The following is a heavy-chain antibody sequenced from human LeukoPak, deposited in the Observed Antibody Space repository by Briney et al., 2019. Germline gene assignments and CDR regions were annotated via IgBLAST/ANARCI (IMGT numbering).Heavy chain of an antibody. CDR1: GFTFSSYS. CDR2: ITSSSNYI. V-gene: IGHV3-21*06. D-gene: IGHD6-6*01. Sequence: GGSLRLSCAASGFTFSSYSMSWVRQAPGKGLEWVSSITSSSNYIYYAGSVKGRFTISRDNVKNSLYLQMNSLRAEDTAVYYCAKGGTQYSSSSCFDYWGQGTLVTVSS. CDR3: AKGGTQYSSSSCFDY. J-gene: IGHJ4*02.